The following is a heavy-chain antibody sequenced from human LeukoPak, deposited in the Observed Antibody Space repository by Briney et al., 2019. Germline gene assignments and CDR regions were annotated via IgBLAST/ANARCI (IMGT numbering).Heavy chain of an antibody. V-gene: IGHV1-58*01. CDR2: IVGGSGNT. CDR1: GFTFTSSA. D-gene: IGHD3-10*01. CDR3: AAVGITMVRGVMGFAY. Sequence: GASVKVSFKASGFTFTSSAVQWVRQARGQRLEWIVWIVGGSGNTNYSQKFQERVTITRDMSTSTAYMELSSLRSEDTAVYYCAAVGITMVRGVMGFAYWGQETLVTVSS. J-gene: IGHJ4*02.